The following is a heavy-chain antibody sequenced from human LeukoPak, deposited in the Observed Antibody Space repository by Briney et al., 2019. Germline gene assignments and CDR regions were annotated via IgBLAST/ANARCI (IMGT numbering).Heavy chain of an antibody. D-gene: IGHD6-13*01. V-gene: IGHV3-7*01. CDR1: GFTFSSYW. CDR3: ARRGGSSWYRPNWFDP. Sequence: GGSLRLSCAASGFTFSSYWMSWVRQAPGKGLEWVANIKQDGSEKYYVDSVKGRFTISRDNAKNSLYLQMNSLRAEDTAVYYCARRGGSSWYRPNWFDPWGQGTQVTVSS. J-gene: IGHJ5*02. CDR2: IKQDGSEK.